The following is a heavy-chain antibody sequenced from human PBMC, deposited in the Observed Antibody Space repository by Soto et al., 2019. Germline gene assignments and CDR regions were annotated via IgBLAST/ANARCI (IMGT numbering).Heavy chain of an antibody. CDR1: GFTFSNYP. D-gene: IGHD1-20*01. J-gene: IGHJ4*02. CDR2: ISYDATTK. CDR3: ARDQGNNWDLDY. Sequence: GGSLRLSCAASGFTFSNYPLHWVRQAPGKGLEWVAVISYDATTKYYAASVKGRFTISRDNSKNTFFLQMNSMRAENTAVYYCARDQGNNWDLDYWGQGTQVTVSS. V-gene: IGHV3-30-3*01.